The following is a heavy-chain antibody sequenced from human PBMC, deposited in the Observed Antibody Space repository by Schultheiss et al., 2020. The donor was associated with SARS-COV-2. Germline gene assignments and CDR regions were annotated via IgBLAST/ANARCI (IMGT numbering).Heavy chain of an antibody. CDR1: GGSVSSGSYY. D-gene: IGHD4-11*01. CDR3: ARHEGAVTTRIYYYYGMDV. J-gene: IGHJ6*02. Sequence: SETLSLTCTVSGGSVSSGSYYWSWIRQPPGKGLEWIGYIYYSGSTNYNPSLKSRVTISVDTSKNQFSLKLSSVTAADTAVYYCARHEGAVTTRIYYYYGMDVWGQGTTVTVSS. CDR2: IYYSGST. V-gene: IGHV4-61*01.